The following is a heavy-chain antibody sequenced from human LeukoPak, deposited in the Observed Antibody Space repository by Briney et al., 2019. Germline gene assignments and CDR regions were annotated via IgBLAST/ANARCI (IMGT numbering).Heavy chain of an antibody. Sequence: PSQTLSLTCTVSGGSISSGSYYWSWIRQPAGKGLEWIGRIYTSGSTNYNPSLKSRVTISVDTSKNQFSLKLSSVTAADTAVYYCARGSPYYYDSSGYLYFDYWGQGTLVTVSS. V-gene: IGHV4-61*02. CDR3: ARGSPYYYDSSGYLYFDY. D-gene: IGHD3-22*01. CDR2: IYTSGST. J-gene: IGHJ4*02. CDR1: GGSISSGSYY.